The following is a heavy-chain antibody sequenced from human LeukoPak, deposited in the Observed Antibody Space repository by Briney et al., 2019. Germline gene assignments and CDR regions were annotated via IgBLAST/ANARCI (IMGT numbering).Heavy chain of an antibody. CDR3: ASYRGSSGRHFDY. CDR2: IYPDDSDT. V-gene: IGHV5-51*01. Sequence: GESLKIFCQGSGYSFTNYWIGWVRQMPGKGLEWMGIIYPDDSDTRYSPSFQGQVTISADKSITTAYLQWSSLKASDTAMYYCASYRGSSGRHFDYWGQGTLVTVSS. J-gene: IGHJ4*02. D-gene: IGHD6-6*01. CDR1: GYSFTNYW.